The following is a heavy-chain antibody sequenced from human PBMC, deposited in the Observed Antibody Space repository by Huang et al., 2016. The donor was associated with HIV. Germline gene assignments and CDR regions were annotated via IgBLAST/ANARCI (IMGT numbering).Heavy chain of an antibody. CDR2: TYYSGST. D-gene: IGHD2-2*01. V-gene: IGHV4-39*01. CDR3: ARHMDCSSSSCLAGGHERGPFDM. CDR1: GGSISSSSYY. Sequence: QLQLQESGPGLVKPSETLSLTCSVSGGSISSSSYYWGWIRQPPGKGLEWIGSTYYSGSTFYNPSLKSRFTISVDTSKNQFSRRLSSVTAADTSVYYCARHMDCSSSSCLAGGHERGPFDMWGQGTMVTVSS. J-gene: IGHJ3*02.